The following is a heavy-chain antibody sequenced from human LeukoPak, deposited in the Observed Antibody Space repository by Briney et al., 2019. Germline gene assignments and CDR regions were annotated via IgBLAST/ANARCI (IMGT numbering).Heavy chain of an antibody. CDR1: GGSISSYY. CDR3: ARFKMTSVTD. CDR2: IFYSGST. D-gene: IGHD4-17*01. V-gene: IGHV4-59*08. Sequence: PSETLSLTCTVSGGSISSYYWSWIRQPPGKGLEWIGYIFYSGSTKYNPSLNSRVTISLDTSKNQFSLKLNSVTAAATAVYYCARFKMTSVTDWGQGTLVTVSS. J-gene: IGHJ4*02.